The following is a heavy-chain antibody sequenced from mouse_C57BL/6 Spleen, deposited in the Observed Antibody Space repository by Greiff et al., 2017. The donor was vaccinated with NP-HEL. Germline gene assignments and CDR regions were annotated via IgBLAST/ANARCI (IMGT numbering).Heavy chain of an antibody. Sequence: VKLQESGAELVKPGASVKLSCKASGYTFTEYTIHWVKQRSGQGLEWIGWFYPGSGSIKYNEKFKDKATLTADKSSSTVYMELSRLTSEDSAVYFWARHEGITSSFAYWGQGTLVTVSA. CDR2: FYPGSGSI. D-gene: IGHD1-1*01. CDR3: ARHEGITSSFAY. V-gene: IGHV1-62-2*01. CDR1: GYTFTEYT. J-gene: IGHJ3*01.